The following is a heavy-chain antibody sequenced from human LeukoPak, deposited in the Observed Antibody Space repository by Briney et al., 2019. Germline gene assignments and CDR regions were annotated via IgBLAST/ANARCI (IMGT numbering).Heavy chain of an antibody. V-gene: IGHV3-7*03. CDR2: IKQDGSET. Sequence: GGSLRLSCAASGFTFSSYWMSWFRQAPGKGLEWVANIKQDGSETYYVDSVKGRFTISRDNAKNSLYLQMNSLRAEDTAVYYCARSPPRGREGYWGQGTLVTVSS. CDR3: ARSPPRGREGY. D-gene: IGHD5-24*01. J-gene: IGHJ4*02. CDR1: GFTFSSYW.